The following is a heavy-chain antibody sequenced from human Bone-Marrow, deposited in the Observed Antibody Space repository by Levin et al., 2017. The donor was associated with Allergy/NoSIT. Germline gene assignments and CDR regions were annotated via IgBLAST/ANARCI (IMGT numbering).Heavy chain of an antibody. V-gene: IGHV4-59*11. CDR3: ARFVKSITSYFAH. CDR2: GYHTGTT. J-gene: IGHJ4*02. D-gene: IGHD6-6*01. Sequence: SETLSLTCIVSGASMDTHDWAWIRQPPGKGLDWIGHGYHTGTTNYNPSLYRRATISVDTSKNQFSLNLSSVTAADTAVYYCARFVKSITSYFAHWGPGIMVTVSS. CDR1: GASMDTHD.